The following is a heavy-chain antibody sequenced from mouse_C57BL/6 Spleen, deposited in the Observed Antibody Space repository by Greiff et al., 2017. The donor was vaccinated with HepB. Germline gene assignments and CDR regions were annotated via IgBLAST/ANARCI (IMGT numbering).Heavy chain of an antibody. V-gene: IGHV3-6*01. CDR1: GYSITSGYY. CDR2: ISYDGSN. CDR3: ARDDGYYPSYFDY. D-gene: IGHD2-3*01. Sequence: ESGPGLVKPSQSLSLTCSVTGYSITSGYYWNWIRQFPGNKLEWMGYISYDGSNNYNPSLKNRISITRDTSKNQFFLKLNSVTTEDTATYYCARDDGYYPSYFDYWGQGTTLTVSS. J-gene: IGHJ2*01.